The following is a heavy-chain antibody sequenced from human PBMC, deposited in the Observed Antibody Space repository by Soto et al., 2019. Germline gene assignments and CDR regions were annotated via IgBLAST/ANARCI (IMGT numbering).Heavy chain of an antibody. CDR1: GYTFTGYY. D-gene: IGHD6-19*01. CDR3: ALPRAVAGTRDAFDI. J-gene: IGHJ3*02. Sequence: ASVKVSCKASGYTFTGYYMHWVRQAPGQGLEWMGWINPNSGGTNYAQKFQGWVTMTRDTSISTAYMELSRLRSDDTAVYYCALPRAVAGTRDAFDIWGQGTMVTVSS. V-gene: IGHV1-2*04. CDR2: INPNSGGT.